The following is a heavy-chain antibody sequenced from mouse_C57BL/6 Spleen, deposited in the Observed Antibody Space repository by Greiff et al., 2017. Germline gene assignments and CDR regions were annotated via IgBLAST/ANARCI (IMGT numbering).Heavy chain of an antibody. Sequence: VQLQQSGPELVKPGASVKLSCKASGYTFTSYALNWVKQRPGQGLEWIGWIYPRDGSTKYTEKFKGKATLTADTSSSTAYMELHSLTSEDAAFYFYARGYYGNSSWFADWGQGTMVTVSA. J-gene: IGHJ3*01. V-gene: IGHV1-85*01. CDR2: IYPRDGST. CDR3: ARGYYGNSSWFAD. D-gene: IGHD1-1*01. CDR1: GYTFTSYA.